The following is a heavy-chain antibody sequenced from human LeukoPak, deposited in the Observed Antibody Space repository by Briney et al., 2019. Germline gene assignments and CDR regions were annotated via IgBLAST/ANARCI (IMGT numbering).Heavy chain of an antibody. D-gene: IGHD2-15*01. V-gene: IGHV3-74*01. CDR2: ITSDGSAT. CDR3: ARDASPGYFDL. Sequence: GGSLRLSCAVSGFTFSSYWMHWVRQGPGKGLAWVSRITSDGSATDYADSVKGRFTVSRDNAKNTLYLHMNSLRAEDTAVYYCARDASPGYFDLWGRGTLVTVSS. CDR1: GFTFSSYW. J-gene: IGHJ2*01.